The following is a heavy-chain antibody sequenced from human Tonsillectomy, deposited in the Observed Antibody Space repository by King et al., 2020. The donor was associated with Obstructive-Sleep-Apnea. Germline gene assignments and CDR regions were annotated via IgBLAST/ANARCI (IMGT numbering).Heavy chain of an antibody. Sequence: VQLVESGGGLVKPGGSLRLSCVASEFIFSDYYMSWIRQAPGKGLEWVSYINNSSVYTTYADSVKGRFTISRDNAKNSLYLQMNSLRAADTAVYYCARVGPSTGLDYWGQGTLVTVSS. D-gene: IGHD1-26*01. CDR3: ARVGPSTGLDY. CDR2: INNSSVYT. CDR1: EFIFSDYY. J-gene: IGHJ4*02. V-gene: IGHV3-11*06.